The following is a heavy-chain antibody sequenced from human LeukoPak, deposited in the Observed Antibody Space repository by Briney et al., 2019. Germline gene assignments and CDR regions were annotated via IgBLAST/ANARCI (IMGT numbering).Heavy chain of an antibody. J-gene: IGHJ4*02. D-gene: IGHD1-26*01. Sequence: PSETLSLTCTVSGYSISSGYYWGWIRQPPGKGLEWIGSIYHSGSTYYNASLQSRVTISIDTSKNQFSLRLNSVTAADTAMYYCAKSGGYGLIDCWGQGTLVTVSS. V-gene: IGHV4-38-2*02. CDR3: AKSGGYGLIDC. CDR2: IYHSGST. CDR1: GYSISSGYY.